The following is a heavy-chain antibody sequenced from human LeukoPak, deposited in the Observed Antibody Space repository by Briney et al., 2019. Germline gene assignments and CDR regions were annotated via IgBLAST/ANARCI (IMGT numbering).Heavy chain of an antibody. V-gene: IGHV4-34*01. Sequence: SETLSLTCAVYGGSFSGYYWSWIRQPPGKGLEWIGEINHSGSTNYNPSLKSRVTISVDTSKNQFSLKLSSVTAADTAVYYCARGQLVYFDYWGQGTMVGVSS. J-gene: IGHJ4*02. CDR2: INHSGST. CDR3: ARGQLVYFDY. D-gene: IGHD6-13*01. CDR1: GGSFSGYY.